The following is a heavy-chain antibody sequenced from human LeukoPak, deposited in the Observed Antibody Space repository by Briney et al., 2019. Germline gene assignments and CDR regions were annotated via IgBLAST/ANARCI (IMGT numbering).Heavy chain of an antibody. Sequence: GGSLSLSCAASEFTFTSYELKWVRQAPGRGLEWVSYISNSGNTISYADSVKGRFTISRDNAKNSLYLQVISLRAEDTAVYYCAREITFGGVIAQPFEYWGQGTLVTVSS. CDR2: ISNSGNTI. CDR1: EFTFTSYE. D-gene: IGHD3-16*02. CDR3: AREITFGGVIAQPFEY. J-gene: IGHJ4*02. V-gene: IGHV3-48*03.